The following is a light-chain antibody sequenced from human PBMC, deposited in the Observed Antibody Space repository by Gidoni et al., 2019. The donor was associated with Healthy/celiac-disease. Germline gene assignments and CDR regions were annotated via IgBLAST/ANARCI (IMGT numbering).Light chain of an antibody. CDR1: QSVFYSSNNKNY. CDR2: WAS. J-gene: IGKJ1*01. V-gene: IGKV4-1*01. CDR3: QQYYSPPTWT. Sequence: DNVMTQSPDSLPVSLGERATINCKSSQSVFYSSNNKNYLAWYQQKPGQPPKLLIYWASTRESGVADRISGSGSGGDFFLPISSLQAEDVAVYYCQQYYSPPTWTFGQGTRVEIK.